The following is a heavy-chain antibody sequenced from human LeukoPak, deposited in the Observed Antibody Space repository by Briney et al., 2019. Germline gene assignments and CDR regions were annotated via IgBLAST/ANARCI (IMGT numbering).Heavy chain of an antibody. CDR1: GFTFSSYS. CDR2: ISSSSSTI. J-gene: IGHJ3*02. CDR3: ARDADYYDSSGYYLAYDAFDI. Sequence: QARGSLRLSCAASGFTFSSYSMNWVRQAPGKGLEWVSYISSSSSTIYYADSVKGRFTISRDNAKNSLYLQMNSLRAEDTAVYYCARDADYYDSSGYYLAYDAFDIWGQGTMVTVSS. D-gene: IGHD3-22*01. V-gene: IGHV3-48*01.